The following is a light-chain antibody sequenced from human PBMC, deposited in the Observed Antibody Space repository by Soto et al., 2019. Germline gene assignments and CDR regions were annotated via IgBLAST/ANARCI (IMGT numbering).Light chain of an antibody. V-gene: IGKV2-28*01. CDR1: QSLLHSNGYNY. J-gene: IGKJ2*01. CDR3: MQALQTPMYT. CDR2: LGS. Sequence: DIVMTQSPLSLPVTPGEPASISCRSSQSLLHSNGYNYLDWYLQKPGQSPQLLIYLGSNRASGVPDRFSGSGSGTDFTLKISRVEAEDVGVYYCMQALQTPMYTFDQGTKVDIK.